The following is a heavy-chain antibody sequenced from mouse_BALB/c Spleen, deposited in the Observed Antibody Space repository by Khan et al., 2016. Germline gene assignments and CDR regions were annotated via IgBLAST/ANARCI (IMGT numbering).Heavy chain of an antibody. CDR2: INPYSDGT. CDR3: ARGDGNYRTYWYFDV. Sequence: EVQLQESGPELVKPGASVKMSCKASGYTFTSYVMHWVKQKPGQGLEWIGYINPYSDGTKYNEKFKGKATLTSDKSSSTAYMELSSLTSEDSAVYDWARGDGNYRTYWYFDVWGAGTTVTVSS. J-gene: IGHJ1*01. D-gene: IGHD2-1*01. V-gene: IGHV1S136*01. CDR1: GYTFTSYV.